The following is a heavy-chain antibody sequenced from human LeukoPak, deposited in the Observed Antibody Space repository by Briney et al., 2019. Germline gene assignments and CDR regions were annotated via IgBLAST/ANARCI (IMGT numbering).Heavy chain of an antibody. D-gene: IGHD3-3*01. V-gene: IGHV3-23*01. J-gene: IGHJ6*03. CDR1: GFTFSSYA. Sequence: GGSLRLSCAASGFTFSSYAMSWVRQAPGKGLEWVSAISGSGGSTYYADSVKGRFTISRDNSKNTLYLQMNSLRAEDTAVYYCASSRPYDFWSGYSYYYMDVWGKGTTVTVSS. CDR3: ASSRPYDFWSGYSYYYMDV. CDR2: ISGSGGST.